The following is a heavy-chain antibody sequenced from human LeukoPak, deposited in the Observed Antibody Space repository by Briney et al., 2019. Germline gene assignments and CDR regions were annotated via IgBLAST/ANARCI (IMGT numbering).Heavy chain of an antibody. CDR2: INRDGRST. CDR1: GFTFSSDW. V-gene: IGHV3-74*01. CDR3: ASHPYEILTGPSFDY. D-gene: IGHD3-9*01. J-gene: IGHJ4*02. Sequence: GGSLRLSCAASGFTFSSDWMHWVRQAPGKGLVWVSRINRDGRSTTYADSVKGRFTISRDNAKNTLYLQMNNLRAKDTAVYYCASHPYEILTGPSFDYWGQGTLVTVSS.